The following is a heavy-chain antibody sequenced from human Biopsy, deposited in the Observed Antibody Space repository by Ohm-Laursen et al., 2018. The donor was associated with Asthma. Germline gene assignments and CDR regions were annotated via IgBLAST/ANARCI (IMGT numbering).Heavy chain of an antibody. CDR1: GGTFSNFA. D-gene: IGHD4-17*01. Sequence: SVKVSCNAPGGTFSNFAISWVRQAPGQGLEWLGGIMTVFGTTNYAQKFQGRVTITADESTSTAYMELSSLRSEDTAVYFCARDYDGDYVQRHLPLAYWGQGTLVTVSS. J-gene: IGHJ4*02. CDR2: IMTVFGTT. V-gene: IGHV1-69*13. CDR3: ARDYDGDYVQRHLPLAY.